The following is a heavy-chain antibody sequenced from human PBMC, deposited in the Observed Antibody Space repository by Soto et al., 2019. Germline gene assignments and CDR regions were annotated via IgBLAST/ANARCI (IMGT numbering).Heavy chain of an antibody. CDR1: GFTFSSYA. D-gene: IGHD4-17*01. CDR2: ISGSDGST. J-gene: IGHJ5*02. Sequence: GGSLRLSCAASGFTFSSYAMNWVRQAPGKGLEWVSVISGSDGSTYYADSVKGRFTISRDNSKNTLNLQMNSLRAEDTAVYYCAKDPTTVFWFDPWGQGTLVTVSS. V-gene: IGHV3-23*01. CDR3: AKDPTTVFWFDP.